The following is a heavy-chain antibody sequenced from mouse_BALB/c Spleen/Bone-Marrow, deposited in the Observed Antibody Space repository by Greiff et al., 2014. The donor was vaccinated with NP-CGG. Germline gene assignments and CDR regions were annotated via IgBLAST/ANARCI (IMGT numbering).Heavy chain of an antibody. CDR2: IDPANGNT. J-gene: IGHJ3*01. Sequence: VQLQQSGAELVKPGASVKLSCTASGFNIKDTYMHWVKQRPEQGLEWIGRIDPANGNTKYDPKFQGKATITADTSSNTAYLQLSSVTSEDTAVYYCAIYNYSSSGFAYWGQGTLVTVSA. V-gene: IGHV14-3*02. CDR3: AIYNYSSSGFAY. CDR1: GFNIKDTY. D-gene: IGHD1-1*01.